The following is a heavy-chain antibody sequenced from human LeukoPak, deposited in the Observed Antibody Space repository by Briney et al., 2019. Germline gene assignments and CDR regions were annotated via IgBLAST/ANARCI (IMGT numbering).Heavy chain of an antibody. CDR2: ISSNGGST. CDR1: GFTFSSYA. CDR3: ASAGASARSRRIDY. V-gene: IGHV3-64*01. J-gene: IGHJ4*02. Sequence: PGGSLRLSCAASGFTFSSYAMHWVRQAPGKGLEYVSAISSNGGSTYYANSVKGRFTISRDNSKNTLYLQMGSLRAEDMAVYYCASAGASARSRRIDYWGQGTLVTVSS. D-gene: IGHD6-6*01.